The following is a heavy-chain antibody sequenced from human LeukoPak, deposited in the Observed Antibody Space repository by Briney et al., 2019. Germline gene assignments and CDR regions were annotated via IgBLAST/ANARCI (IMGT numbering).Heavy chain of an antibody. CDR1: GGTFSSHA. CDR3: ARDIKQLRAFDI. CDR2: IIPIFGTA. J-gene: IGHJ3*02. D-gene: IGHD6-6*01. V-gene: IGHV1-69*05. Sequence: GSSVKVSCKASGGTFSSHAISWVRQAHGQGLEWMGGIIPIFGTANYAQKFQGRVTITTDESTSTAYMELSSLRSEDTAVYYCARDIKQLRAFDIWGQGTMVTVSS.